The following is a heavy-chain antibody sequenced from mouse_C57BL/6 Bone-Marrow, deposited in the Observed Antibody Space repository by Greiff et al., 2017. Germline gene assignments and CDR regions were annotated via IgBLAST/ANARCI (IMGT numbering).Heavy chain of an antibody. CDR3: ARLGYY. Sequence: QVQLQQSGPELVKPGASVKISCKASGYAFSSSWMNWVKQRPGKGLEWIGRIYPGDGDTNYNGKFKGKATMTADKSSSTAYMQLSSLTSEDSAVYFCARLGYYWGQGTTLTVSS. V-gene: IGHV1-82*01. J-gene: IGHJ2*01. CDR1: GYAFSSSW. D-gene: IGHD4-1*01. CDR2: IYPGDGDT.